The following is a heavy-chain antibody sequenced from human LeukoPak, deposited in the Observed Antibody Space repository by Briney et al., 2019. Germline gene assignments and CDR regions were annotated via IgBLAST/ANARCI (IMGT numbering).Heavy chain of an antibody. Sequence: SETLSLTCTVSGGSISSYYWSWIRQPPGKGLEWIGYIYYSGSTNYNPSLKSRVTISVDTSKNQFSLKLSSVTAADTAVYYCAGGSDFWSGYYAFDIWGQGTMVTVSS. CDR2: IYYSGST. CDR3: AGGSDFWSGYYAFDI. D-gene: IGHD3-3*01. V-gene: IGHV4-59*01. J-gene: IGHJ3*02. CDR1: GGSISSYY.